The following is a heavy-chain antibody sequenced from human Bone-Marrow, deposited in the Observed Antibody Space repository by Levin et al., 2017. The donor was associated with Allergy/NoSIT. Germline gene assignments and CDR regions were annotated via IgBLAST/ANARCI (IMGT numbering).Heavy chain of an antibody. D-gene: IGHD2-8*01. CDR2: IWYDGSNK. CDR1: GFTFSSYP. Sequence: GESLKISCAASGFTFSSYPMHWVRQAPGKGLDWVAVIWYDGSNKHYADSVKGRFTISRDNSKNTLYLQMNSLRAEDTAVYYCARDHPTAMGYWGQGTLVTVSS. V-gene: IGHV3-33*01. J-gene: IGHJ4*02. CDR3: ARDHPTAMGY.